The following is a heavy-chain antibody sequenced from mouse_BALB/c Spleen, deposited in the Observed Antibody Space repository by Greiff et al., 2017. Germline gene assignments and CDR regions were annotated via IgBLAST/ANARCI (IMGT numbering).Heavy chain of an antibody. CDR2: IHYSGST. V-gene: IGHV3-1*02. D-gene: IGHD2-14*01. Sequence: DVKLQESGPDLVKPSQSLSLTCTVTGYSITSGYSWHWIRQFPGNKLEWMGYIHYSGSTNYNPSLKSRISFTRDTSKNQFFLQLNSVTTEDTATYYCARSGDGVRGYWYFDVWGAGTTVTVSS. J-gene: IGHJ1*01. CDR3: ARSGDGVRGYWYFDV. CDR1: GYSITSGYS.